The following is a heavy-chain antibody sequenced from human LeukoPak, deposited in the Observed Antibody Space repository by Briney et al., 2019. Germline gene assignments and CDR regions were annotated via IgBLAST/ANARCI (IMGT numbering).Heavy chain of an antibody. Sequence: ASVKVSCKASGYTFTTYGISWVLQAPGQGLEWMGWINTYNGNTNYEQKLQGRVTMTTDTSTSTAYMELRGLRSDDTAVYYCARKGCGGDCYRFDYWGQGTLVTVSS. CDR1: GYTFTTYG. CDR2: INTYNGNT. V-gene: IGHV1-18*01. D-gene: IGHD2-21*02. CDR3: ARKGCGGDCYRFDY. J-gene: IGHJ4*02.